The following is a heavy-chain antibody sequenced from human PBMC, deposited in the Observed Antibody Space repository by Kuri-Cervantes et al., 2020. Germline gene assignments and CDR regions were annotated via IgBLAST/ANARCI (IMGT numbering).Heavy chain of an antibody. CDR3: ARDRPGPCGSGSYYNGPDAFDI. D-gene: IGHD3-10*01. CDR1: GGSLSGYY. CDR2: IYYSGST. J-gene: IGHJ3*02. V-gene: IGHV4-59*01. Sequence: SETLSLTCTVSGGSLSGYYWSWIRQPPGKALEWIGYIYYSGSTNYNPSLKSRVTISVDTSKNQFSLKLSSVTAADTAVYYCARDRPGPCGSGSYYNGPDAFDIWGQGTMVTVSS.